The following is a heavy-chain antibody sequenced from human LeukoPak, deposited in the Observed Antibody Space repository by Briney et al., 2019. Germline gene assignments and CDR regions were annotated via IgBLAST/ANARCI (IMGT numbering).Heavy chain of an antibody. CDR2: IIPIFGTA. Sequence: SVKVSCKASGGTFSSYAISWVRQAPGQGLEWMGGIIPIFGTANYAQKFQGRVTITADESTSTAYKELSSLRSEDTAVYYCARDPLREVTELDYWGQGTLVTVSS. CDR1: GGTFSSYA. CDR3: ARDPLREVTELDY. V-gene: IGHV1-69*01. D-gene: IGHD1-14*01. J-gene: IGHJ4*02.